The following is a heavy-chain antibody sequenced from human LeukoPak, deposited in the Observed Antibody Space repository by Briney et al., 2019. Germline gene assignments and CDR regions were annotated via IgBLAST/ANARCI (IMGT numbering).Heavy chain of an antibody. CDR2: FHHRGST. V-gene: IGHV4-38-2*01. CDR1: GYSISSGDY. J-gene: IGHJ4*02. CDR3: ARTSVNNGFDY. D-gene: IGHD1-14*01. Sequence: SETLSLTYGVSGYSISSGDYWGWVQEPPEKGLEWIGSFHHRGSTYYNTSLKSLLTIPVNTSKNQFSLKLTSVAAADTAVYYCARTSVNNGFDYWGQGILVTVSS.